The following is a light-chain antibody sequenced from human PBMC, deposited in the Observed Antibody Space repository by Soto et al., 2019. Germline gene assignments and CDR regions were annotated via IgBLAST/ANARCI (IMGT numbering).Light chain of an antibody. Sequence: QSVLTQPPCASASLGASVKLTCTLSSGHNSYAIAWHQQQPEKGPRYLMKLNSDGSHSKGDGIPDRFSGSSSGAERYLTISSLQSEDEADYYCQTWSTDIRVFGGGTKLTVL. CDR2: LNSDGSH. J-gene: IGLJ3*02. CDR3: QTWSTDIRV. CDR1: SGHNSYA. V-gene: IGLV4-69*01.